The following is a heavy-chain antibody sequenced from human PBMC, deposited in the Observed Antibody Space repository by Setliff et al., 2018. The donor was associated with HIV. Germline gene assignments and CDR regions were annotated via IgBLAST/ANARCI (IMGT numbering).Heavy chain of an antibody. V-gene: IGHV4-39*07. CDR1: GGSISSSTYY. D-gene: IGHD3-16*01. J-gene: IGHJ5*02. CDR2: IYYSGST. Sequence: PSETLSLTCTVSGGSISSSTYYWGWIRQPPGKGLEWIGSIYYSGSTYYNPSLKSRVTIPVDTSKNQFSLKLSSVTAADTAMYYCTRVGTYGVGGWFDPWGQGSLVTVSS. CDR3: TRVGTYGVGGWFDP.